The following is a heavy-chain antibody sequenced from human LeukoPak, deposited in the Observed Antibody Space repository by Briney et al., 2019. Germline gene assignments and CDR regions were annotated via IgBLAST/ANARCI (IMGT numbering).Heavy chain of an antibody. CDR3: ATGIVWLADY. V-gene: IGHV1-69-2*01. CDR1: GYTFTDYY. CDR2: VDPEDGET. Sequence: GASVKVSCKVSGYTFTDYYMHRVQQAPGKGLEWMGLVDPEDGETIYAERFQGRGTITADTSTDTAYMELSSLRSEDTAVYYCATGIVWLADYWGQGTLVTVSS. D-gene: IGHD6-19*01. J-gene: IGHJ4*02.